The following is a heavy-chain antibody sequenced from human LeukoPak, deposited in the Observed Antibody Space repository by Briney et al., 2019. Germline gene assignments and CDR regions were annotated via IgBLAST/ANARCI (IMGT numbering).Heavy chain of an antibody. CDR2: IRSKAYGGTP. J-gene: IGHJ4*02. CDR3: TRFSPYYYDNSGSSDSFDY. V-gene: IGHV3-49*04. D-gene: IGHD3-22*01. CDR1: GFTFGDYA. Sequence: HPGGSPRLSCTASGFTFGDYAMSWVRQAPGKGLEWVGFIRSKAYGGTPEYAASVRGRFTISRDDSKSSAFLQMNSLKTEDTAVYYCTRFSPYYYDNSGSSDSFDYWGQGTLVTVSS.